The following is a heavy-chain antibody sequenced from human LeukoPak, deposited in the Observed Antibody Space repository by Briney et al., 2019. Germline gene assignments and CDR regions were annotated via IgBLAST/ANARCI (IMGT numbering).Heavy chain of an antibody. D-gene: IGHD6-6*01. Sequence: SETLSLTCTVSGGSISSSSYYWGWIRQPPGKGLEWIGSIYYSGSTYYNPSLKSRVTISVDTSKNQFSLKLSSVAAADTAVYYCARDSGYSSSSRENNWFDPWGQETLVTVSS. CDR2: IYYSGST. CDR3: ARDSGYSSSSRENNWFDP. V-gene: IGHV4-39*07. CDR1: GGSISSSSYY. J-gene: IGHJ5*02.